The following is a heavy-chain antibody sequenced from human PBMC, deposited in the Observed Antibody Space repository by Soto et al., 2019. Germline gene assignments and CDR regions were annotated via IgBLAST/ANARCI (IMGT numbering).Heavy chain of an antibody. CDR2: ISYDGSNK. CDR3: AKGANTQLYYFDY. D-gene: IGHD1-1*01. Sequence: QVQLVESGGGVVQPGRSLRLSCAASGFTFSSYGMHWVRQAPGKGLEWVAVISYDGSNKYYADSVKGRFTISRDNSKNTLYLQMNSLRAEDTAVYYCAKGANTQLYYFDYWGQGTLVTVSS. CDR1: GFTFSSYG. V-gene: IGHV3-30*18. J-gene: IGHJ4*02.